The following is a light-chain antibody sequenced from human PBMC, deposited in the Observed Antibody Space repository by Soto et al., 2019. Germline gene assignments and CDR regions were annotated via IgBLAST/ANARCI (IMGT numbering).Light chain of an antibody. CDR3: QKYDSATRT. CDR2: EAS. V-gene: IGKV1-27*01. J-gene: IGKJ1*01. Sequence: DIQMTQSPSSLSASVGDSVTITCRASQGISFYLAWYQQKPGRVPRLMIYEASRLQSGVPSRFSGSGSGTDFTLTISSLQPEDVATYYCQKYDSATRTFGQGTKVEIK. CDR1: QGISFY.